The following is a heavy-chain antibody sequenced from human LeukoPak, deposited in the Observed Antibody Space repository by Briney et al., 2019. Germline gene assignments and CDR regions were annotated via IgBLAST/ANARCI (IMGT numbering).Heavy chain of an antibody. D-gene: IGHD6-19*01. J-gene: IGHJ4*02. V-gene: IGHV3-7*03. CDR2: IKQDGSEK. CDR1: GFTFSSYW. CDR3: ARDVVVDSSVWYY. Sequence: GGSLRLSCAASGFTFSSYWMSWVRQAPGKGLEWVANIKQDGSEKYYVDSVKGRLTISRDNAKNSLYLQMNSLRAEDTAVYYCARDVVVDSSVWYYWGQGTLVTVSS.